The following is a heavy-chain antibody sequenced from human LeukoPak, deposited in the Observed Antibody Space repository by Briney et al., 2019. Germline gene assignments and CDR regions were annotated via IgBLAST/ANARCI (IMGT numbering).Heavy chain of an antibody. J-gene: IGHJ4*02. D-gene: IGHD5-18*01. V-gene: IGHV1-69*13. CDR3: ARALHTAMAGGDY. CDR2: IIPIFGTA. Sequence: ASVKVSCKASGYTFTSYGISWVRQAPGQGLEWMGGIIPIFGTANYAQKFQGRVTITADESTSTAYMELSSLRSEDTAVYYCARALHTAMAGGDYWGQGTLVTVSS. CDR1: GYTFTSYG.